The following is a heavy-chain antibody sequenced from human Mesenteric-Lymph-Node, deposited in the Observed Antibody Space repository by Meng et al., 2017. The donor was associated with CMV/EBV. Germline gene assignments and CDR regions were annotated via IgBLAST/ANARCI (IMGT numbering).Heavy chain of an antibody. V-gene: IGHV4-4*02. D-gene: IGHD3-22*01. CDR1: GGSISSSNW. Sequence: GSLRLSCAVSGGSISSSNWRSWVRQPPGKGLEWIGEIYHSGSTNYNPSLKSRVTISVDKSKNQFSLKLSSVTAADTAVYYCAREATYYYDSSGYYWFDPWGQGTLVTVSS. J-gene: IGHJ5*02. CDR2: IYHSGST. CDR3: AREATYYYDSSGYYWFDP.